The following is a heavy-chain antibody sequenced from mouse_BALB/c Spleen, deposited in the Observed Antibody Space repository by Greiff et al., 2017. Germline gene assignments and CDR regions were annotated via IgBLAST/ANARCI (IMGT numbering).Heavy chain of an antibody. D-gene: IGHD1-2*01. CDR1: GYTFSSYW. Sequence: VQLQQSGAELMKPGASVKISCKATGYTFSSYWLEWVKQRPGHGLEWIGEILPGSGSTNYNEKFKGKATFTADTSSNTAYMQLSSLTSEDSAVYYCARRDYGYYAMDYWGQGTSVTVSS. V-gene: IGHV1-9*01. CDR2: ILPGSGST. J-gene: IGHJ4*01. CDR3: ARRDYGYYAMDY.